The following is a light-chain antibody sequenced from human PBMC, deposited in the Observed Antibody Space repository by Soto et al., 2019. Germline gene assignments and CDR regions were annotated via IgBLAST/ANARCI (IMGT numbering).Light chain of an antibody. J-gene: IGLJ1*01. Sequence: QSALTQPASVSGSPGQSITISCTGTSSDVGGYDYVSWYQQHPGKVPKLMIYEVTNRPSGVSNRFSGSKSGNTASLTISGLQAEDEADYYCVSYTTISTYVFGTGTKLTV. CDR2: EVT. CDR1: SSDVGGYDY. V-gene: IGLV2-14*01. CDR3: VSYTTISTYV.